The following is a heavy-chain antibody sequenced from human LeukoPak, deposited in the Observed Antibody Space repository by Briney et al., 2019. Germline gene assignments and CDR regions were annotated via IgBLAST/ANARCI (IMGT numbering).Heavy chain of an antibody. J-gene: IGHJ2*01. CDR2: IYYSGST. CDR3: ARMQGPRYFDL. Sequence: SETLSLTCTVSGGSISSYYWSWIRQPPGKGLEWIGYIYYSGSTNYNPSLKSRVTISVDTSKNQFSLKLSSVTAADTAMYFCARMQGPRYFDLWGRGTLVTVSS. CDR1: GGSISSYY. V-gene: IGHV4-59*08.